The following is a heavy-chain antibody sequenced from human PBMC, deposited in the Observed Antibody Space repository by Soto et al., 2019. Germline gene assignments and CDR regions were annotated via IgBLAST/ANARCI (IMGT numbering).Heavy chain of an antibody. V-gene: IGHV1-69*12. CDR3: ARDALKHGSRSRYTRHLDY. D-gene: IGHD3-16*02. J-gene: IGHJ4*02. Sequence: VQLVQSGAEVKPPGSSVKISCQPSGDTFSTYTITWVRQAPGQGLGWMGGILPVFNVATYAQRCQARVTSTADEATGTADMEMSGLRSEDTAVYYCARDALKHGSRSRYTRHLDYWGQGTQVTVSS. CDR1: GDTFSTYT. CDR2: ILPVFNVA.